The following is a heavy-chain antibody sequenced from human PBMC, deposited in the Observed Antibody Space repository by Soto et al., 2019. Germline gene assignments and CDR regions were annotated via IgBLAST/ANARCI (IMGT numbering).Heavy chain of an antibody. V-gene: IGHV3-33*01. J-gene: IGHJ4*02. Sequence: QVRLMESGGGVVQPGRSLRLSCAASGFTFNSYGMHWVRQAPGRGLEWVAVIWFDGSKKYYADSVKGRFTVSRDNSQNTMYLQMNSLRAEDTAVYYCARDRCGVTNCYGHFDYWGQGSLVSVSS. CDR1: GFTFNSYG. CDR3: ARDRCGVTNCYGHFDY. CDR2: IWFDGSKK. D-gene: IGHD2-2*01.